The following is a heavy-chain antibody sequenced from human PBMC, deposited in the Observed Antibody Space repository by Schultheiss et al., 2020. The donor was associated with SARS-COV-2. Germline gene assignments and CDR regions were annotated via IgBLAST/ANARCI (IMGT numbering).Heavy chain of an antibody. D-gene: IGHD2-21*02. CDR2: INNDGSST. J-gene: IGHJ4*02. Sequence: GGSLRLSCAASGFTFSSYTMNWVRQAPGKGLVWVSRINNDGSSTTYADSVRGRFTISRDNAKNSLYLQMDSLRADDTAIYYCAKDGVGYCGGDCLDYWGQGTMVTVSS. CDR3: AKDGVGYCGGDCLDY. V-gene: IGHV3-74*01. CDR1: GFTFSSYT.